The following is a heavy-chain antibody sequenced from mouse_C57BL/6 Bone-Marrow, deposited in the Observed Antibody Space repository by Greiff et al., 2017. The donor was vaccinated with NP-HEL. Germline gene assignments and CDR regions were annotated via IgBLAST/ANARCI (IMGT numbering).Heavy chain of an antibody. D-gene: IGHD1-1*01. J-gene: IGHJ4*01. CDR2: IDPNRGGT. CDR3: AREPSYGRMDY. Sequence: VQLQQPGAELVKPGASVKLSCKASGYTFTSYWMHWVKQRPGRGLEWMGRIDPNRGGTKYNEKFKSKATLTVDKPSSTAYMQLSSLTSEDSAVYYCAREPSYGRMDYWGQGTSVTVSS. CDR1: GYTFTSYW. V-gene: IGHV1-72*01.